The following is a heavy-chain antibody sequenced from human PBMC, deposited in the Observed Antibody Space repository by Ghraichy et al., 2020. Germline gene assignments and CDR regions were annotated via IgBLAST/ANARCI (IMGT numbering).Heavy chain of an antibody. Sequence: GGSLRLSCAASGFTFSSYALTWVRQAPGKGLEWVSTISVSAGGTFYADSVKGRFTISRDNSKNTLYLQVNSLRAEDTALYYCARDQSGLGVDYWGQGILVTVSS. J-gene: IGHJ4*02. CDR1: GFTFSSYA. CDR3: ARDQSGLGVDY. V-gene: IGHV3-23*01. D-gene: IGHD1-14*01. CDR2: ISVSAGGT.